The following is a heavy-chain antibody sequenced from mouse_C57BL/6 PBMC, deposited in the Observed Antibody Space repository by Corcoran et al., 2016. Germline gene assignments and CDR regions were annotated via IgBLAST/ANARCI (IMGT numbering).Heavy chain of an antibody. J-gene: IGHJ4*01. CDR1: GYTFTDYY. V-gene: IGHV1-26*01. D-gene: IGHD2-4*01. CDR2: INPNNGGT. Sequence: EVQLQQSGPELVKPGASVKISCKASGYTFTDYYMNWVKQSHGKSLEWIGDINPNNGGTSYNQKFKGKATLTVDKSSSTAYMELRSLTSEDSAVYYCARYSPDYDYAMDYWGQGTSVTVSS. CDR3: ARYSPDYDYAMDY.